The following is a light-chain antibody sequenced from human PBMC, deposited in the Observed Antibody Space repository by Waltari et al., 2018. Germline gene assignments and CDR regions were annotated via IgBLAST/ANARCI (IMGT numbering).Light chain of an antibody. CDR2: GQD. Sequence: SSKLTQDPAVSVALGQTVKITCQGDSLRRFYASCDQQRPGQAPVLVFYGQDDRPSGITERVAGSTSGDTAYLTITGAQADDEADYYCHSRDSSSTRVFGGGTKVTVL. CDR1: SLRRFY. V-gene: IGLV3-19*01. J-gene: IGLJ2*01. CDR3: HSRDSSSTRV.